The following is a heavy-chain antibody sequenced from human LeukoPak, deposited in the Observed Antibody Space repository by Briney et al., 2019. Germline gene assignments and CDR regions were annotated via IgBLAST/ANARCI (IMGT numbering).Heavy chain of an antibody. CDR1: RFTVSSNY. D-gene: IGHD4-23*01. V-gene: IGHV3-53*01. CDR3: ARGGNSALWY. J-gene: IGHJ4*02. Sequence: GGSLRLSCAASRFTVSSNYMSWVRQAPGKGLEWVSVIYSGGSTYHADSVKGRFTISRDNSKNTLYLQMNSLRAEDTAVYYCARGGNSALWYWGQGTLVTVSS. CDR2: IYSGGST.